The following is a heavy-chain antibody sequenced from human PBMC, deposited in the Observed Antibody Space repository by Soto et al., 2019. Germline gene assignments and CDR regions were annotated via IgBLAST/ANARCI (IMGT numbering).Heavy chain of an antibody. CDR1: GFTFSSYS. D-gene: IGHD1-26*01. CDR2: ISSSSNTI. J-gene: IGHJ4*02. CDR3: ASGRTKHDY. V-gene: IGHV3-48*01. Sequence: EVQLVESGGGLVQPGGSLRLSCAASGFTFSSYSMNWVRQAPGKGLEWVSYISSSSNTIYYADSVKGRFTISRDNAKNSLYLQMNSLRAEDTAVYYCASGRTKHDYWGQGTLVTVSS.